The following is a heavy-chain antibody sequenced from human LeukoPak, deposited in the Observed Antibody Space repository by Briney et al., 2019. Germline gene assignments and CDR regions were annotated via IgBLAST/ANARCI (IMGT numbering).Heavy chain of an antibody. CDR2: ISSSDTI. Sequence: GGSLRLSCAASGFTFNTYSMNWVRQAPGKGLEWVSYISSSDTIYYGDSAKGRFTISRDNAKNSLYLQMNSLRAEDTAVYYCARNYGNYAFDIWVKGQWSPSLQ. CDR3: ARNYGNYAFDI. J-gene: IGHJ3*02. D-gene: IGHD3-16*01. CDR1: GFTFNTYS. V-gene: IGHV3-48*01.